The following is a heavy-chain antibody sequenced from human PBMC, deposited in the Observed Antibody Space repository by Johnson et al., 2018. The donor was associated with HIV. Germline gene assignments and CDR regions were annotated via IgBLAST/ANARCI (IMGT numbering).Heavy chain of an antibody. CDR2: ISYDGSNK. D-gene: IGHD2-2*01. CDR3: ERGGDCSSTSFYVYAFDI. V-gene: IGHV3-30*04. CDR1: GFTFSSYA. J-gene: IGHJ3*02. Sequence: QVQLVESGGGVVQPGKSLRLSCAASGFTFSSYAMHWVRQAPGKGLEWVAVISYDGSNKYYADSVKGRFTISRDNSKNTLYLQMNSLRGEDTAVYYCERGGDCSSTSFYVYAFDIWGQGTMVTVSS.